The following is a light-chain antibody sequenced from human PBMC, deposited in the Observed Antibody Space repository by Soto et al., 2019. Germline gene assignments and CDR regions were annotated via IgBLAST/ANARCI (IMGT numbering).Light chain of an antibody. CDR1: SSDVGGYNY. CDR2: EVT. CDR3: SSYTTSSTLV. Sequence: QSALTQPASASGSPGQSITISCTGTSSDVGGYNYVSWYQQHPGKAPKLMIYEVTNRPSGVSNRFSGSKSGNTASLTISGLHAEDEADYYCSSYTTSSTLVFGGVTKLTVL. V-gene: IGLV2-14*01. J-gene: IGLJ2*01.